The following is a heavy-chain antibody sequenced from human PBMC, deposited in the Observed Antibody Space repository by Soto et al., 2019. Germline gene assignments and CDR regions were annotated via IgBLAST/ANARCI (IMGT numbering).Heavy chain of an antibody. J-gene: IGHJ4*02. V-gene: IGHV4-59*01. Sequence: SETLSLTCTVSGGSISSYFCSWIRQPPGKGLEWIGYMYNTGIAHYNPSLKSRVTISIDMSKNQFSLKLTSVTAADRAVYYCATYREVAGLAAQIDYWGQGTLVTVSS. CDR3: ATYREVAGLAAQIDY. CDR2: MYNTGIA. CDR1: GGSISSYF. D-gene: IGHD6-13*01.